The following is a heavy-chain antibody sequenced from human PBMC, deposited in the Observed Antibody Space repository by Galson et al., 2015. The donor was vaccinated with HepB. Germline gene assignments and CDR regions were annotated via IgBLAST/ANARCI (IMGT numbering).Heavy chain of an antibody. J-gene: IGHJ5*02. CDR2: ISYDGSNK. V-gene: IGHV3-30*04. D-gene: IGHD4-17*01. Sequence: SLRLSCAASGFTFSSYAMHWVRQAPGKGLEWVAVISYDGSNKYYADSVKGRFTISRDNSKNTLYLQMNSLRAEDTAVYYCARDLMTTVTTMGWFDPWGQGTLVTVSS. CDR1: GFTFSSYA. CDR3: ARDLMTTVTTMGWFDP.